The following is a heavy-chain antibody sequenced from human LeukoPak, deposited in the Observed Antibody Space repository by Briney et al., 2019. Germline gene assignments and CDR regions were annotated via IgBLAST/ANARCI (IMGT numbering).Heavy chain of an antibody. D-gene: IGHD6-13*01. CDR1: GFTFSSYE. Sequence: GGSLRLSCAASGFTFSSYEMNWVRQAPGKGLEWVSYISSSGSAIYYADSVKGRFTISRDNAKNSLYLQMNSLRAEDTAVYYCARAPGIAAAGTWGQGTLVTVSS. CDR3: ARAPGIAAAGT. V-gene: IGHV3-48*03. J-gene: IGHJ4*02. CDR2: ISSSGSAI.